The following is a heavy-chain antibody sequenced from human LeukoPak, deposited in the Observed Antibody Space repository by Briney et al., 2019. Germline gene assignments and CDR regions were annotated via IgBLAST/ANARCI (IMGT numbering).Heavy chain of an antibody. D-gene: IGHD2-15*01. J-gene: IGHJ5*02. Sequence: GGSLRLSCAASGFTFSSYAMSWVRQAPGKGLEWVSAISGSGGSTYYADSVKGRFTISRDNSKNTLYLQMNSLRAEDTAVYYCAKAGLYCSGGSCYGWFDPWGQGTLVTVSS. CDR3: AKAGLYCSGGSCYGWFDP. CDR1: GFTFSSYA. CDR2: ISGSGGST. V-gene: IGHV3-23*01.